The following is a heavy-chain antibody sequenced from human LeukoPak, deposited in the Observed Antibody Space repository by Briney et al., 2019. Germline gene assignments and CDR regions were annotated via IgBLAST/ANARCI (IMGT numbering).Heavy chain of an antibody. J-gene: IGHJ6*03. V-gene: IGHV1-24*01. CDR1: GGTFSSYA. Sequence: ASVKVSCKASGGTFSSYAISWVRQAPGKGLEWMGGFDPEDGETIYAQKFQGRVTMTEDTSTDTAYMELSSLRSEDTAVYYCATASPSIAVTTQWVYYYYYMDVWGKGTTVTVSS. D-gene: IGHD6-19*01. CDR3: ATASPSIAVTTQWVYYYYYMDV. CDR2: FDPEDGET.